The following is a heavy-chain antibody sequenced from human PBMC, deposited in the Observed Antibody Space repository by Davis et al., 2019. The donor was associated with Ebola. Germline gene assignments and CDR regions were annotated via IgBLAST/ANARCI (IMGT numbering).Heavy chain of an antibody. CDR3: AKVGATVTTCVDV. J-gene: IGHJ6*02. Sequence: SCKASGYTFTSYDMSWVRQAPGKGLEWVSAISGSGGSTYYADSVKGRFTISRDNSKNTLYLQMNSLRAEDTAVYYCAKVGATVTTCVDVWGQGTTVTVSS. D-gene: IGHD4-17*01. CDR2: ISGSGGST. V-gene: IGHV3-23*01. CDR1: GYTFTSYD.